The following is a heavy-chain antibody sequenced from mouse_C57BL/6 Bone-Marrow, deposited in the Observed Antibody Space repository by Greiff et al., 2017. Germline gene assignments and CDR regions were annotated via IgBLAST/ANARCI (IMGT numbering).Heavy chain of an antibody. CDR3: ARLFAD. CDR2: IDPEDGET. V-gene: IGHV14-2*01. CDR1: GFTITDYY. Sequence: EVQLQEPGAELVKPGASVKLSCTASGFTITDYYMHWVKQRTEQGLAWIGRIDPEDGETKYAPKFQGKATITADTSSNTAYLQLSSLTSEDTAVYYCARLFADWGQGTLVTVSA. J-gene: IGHJ3*01.